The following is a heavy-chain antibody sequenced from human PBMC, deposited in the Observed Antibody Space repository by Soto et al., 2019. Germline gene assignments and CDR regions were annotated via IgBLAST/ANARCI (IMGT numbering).Heavy chain of an antibody. V-gene: IGHV4-30-2*01. CDR3: TRGVVA. J-gene: IGHJ5*02. D-gene: IGHD2-8*01. CDR1: RGSVSTGGFS. Sequence: TLALTCSIYRGSVSTGGFSWSWIRQAPGKGLEWIGFISPSGSPAYNPSLKSRVSISVDTSNNQISLELSSVTAADTAVYYCTRGVVAWGPGTLVTVSS. CDR2: ISPSGSP.